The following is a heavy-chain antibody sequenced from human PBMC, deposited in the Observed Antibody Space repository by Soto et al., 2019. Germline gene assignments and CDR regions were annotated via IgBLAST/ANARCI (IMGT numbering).Heavy chain of an antibody. CDR3: ARTPRAQMIVLEAATRFDY. CDR2: ISPYNGDT. J-gene: IGHJ4*02. D-gene: IGHD2-15*01. Sequence: QVQLVQSGAEVKRPGASVKVSCKASGYTFTTYGFNWVRQAPGQGLEWMGWISPYNGDTNYAQNFQGRVTLTTDTSTSTAYMELRRLTSDDTAVYYCARTPRAQMIVLEAATRFDYWGQGTLVTVSS. V-gene: IGHV1-18*04. CDR1: GYTFTTYG.